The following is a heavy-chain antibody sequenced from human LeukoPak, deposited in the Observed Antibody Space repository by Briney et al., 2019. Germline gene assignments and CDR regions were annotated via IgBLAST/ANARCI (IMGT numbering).Heavy chain of an antibody. J-gene: IGHJ4*02. CDR1: SASLSNYY. D-gene: IGHD6-13*01. CDR3: ARVRQLAFDY. V-gene: IGHV4-59*01. Sequence: SETLSLTCTVSSASLSNYYWSWIRQPPGEGLEWVGYIYYSGRTNYNRSLKSRVTISVDTTKNQFSLKLSSETTADTAVYYCARVRQLAFDYWGQGTLVTVSS. CDR2: IYYSGRT.